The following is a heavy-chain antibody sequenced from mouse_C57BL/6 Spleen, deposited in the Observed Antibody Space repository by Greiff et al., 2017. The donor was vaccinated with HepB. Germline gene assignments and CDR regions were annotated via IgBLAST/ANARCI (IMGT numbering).Heavy chain of an antibody. CDR2: INPNNGGT. D-gene: IGHD1-1*01. CDR3: ESFDYYGSSSYFDY. V-gene: IGHV1-26*01. CDR1: GYTFTDYY. J-gene: IGHJ2*01. Sequence: VQLQQSGPELVKPGASVKISCKASGYTFTDYYMNWVKQSHGKSLEWIGDINPNNGGTSYNQKFKGKATLTVDTSSSTAYMELRSLTSEDSAVYYCESFDYYGSSSYFDYWGQGTTLTVSS.